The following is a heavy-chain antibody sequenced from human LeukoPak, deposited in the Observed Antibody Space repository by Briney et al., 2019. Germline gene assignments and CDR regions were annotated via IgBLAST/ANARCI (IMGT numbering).Heavy chain of an antibody. J-gene: IGHJ5*02. D-gene: IGHD2-2*01. CDR3: ARDPVVPASNWFDP. V-gene: IGHV1-2*02. CDR1: GYTFTGYY. CDR2: INPNSGGT. Sequence: ASVKVSCKASGYTFTGYYMHWVRQAPGQGLEWMGWINPNSGGTNYAEKFQGGVTMTRDTSISTAYMELSRLRSDDTAVYYCARDPVVPASNWFDPWGQGTLVTVSS.